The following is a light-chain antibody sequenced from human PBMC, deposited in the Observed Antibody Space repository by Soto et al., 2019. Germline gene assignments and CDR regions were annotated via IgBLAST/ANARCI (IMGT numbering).Light chain of an antibody. Sequence: DIQMTQSPSTLSGSVGDRVTITCRASQTISSWLAWYQQKPGKAPKLLIYKASTLKSGVPSRFSGSGSGTEFTLTISSLQPDDFGTYYCQQYKTYWTFGQGTKVDIK. CDR3: QQYKTYWT. CDR2: KAS. J-gene: IGKJ1*01. CDR1: QTISSW. V-gene: IGKV1-5*03.